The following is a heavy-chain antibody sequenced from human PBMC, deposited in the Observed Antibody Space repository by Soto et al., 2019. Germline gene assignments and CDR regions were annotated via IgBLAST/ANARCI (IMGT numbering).Heavy chain of an antibody. CDR3: ARNEISMLVIDS. D-gene: IGHD3-22*01. Sequence: QPGGSLRLSCSASGFIFSMFAMHWVRQAPGKGLEWVAVAPSDGSHIYYADSVKGRFTISRDNSKNMLYLQMNSLRPDDTAVYYCARNEISMLVIDSWGQGSLVTVSS. V-gene: IGHV3-30-3*01. J-gene: IGHJ4*02. CDR2: APSDGSHI. CDR1: GFIFSMFA.